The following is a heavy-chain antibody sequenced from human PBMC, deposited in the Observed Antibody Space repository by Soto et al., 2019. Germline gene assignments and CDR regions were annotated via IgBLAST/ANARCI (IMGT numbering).Heavy chain of an antibody. V-gene: IGHV4-30-2*01. CDR2: IYHSGST. D-gene: IGHD3-10*01. CDR1: GGSISSGGYS. Sequence: QLQLQESGSGLVKPSQTLSLTCAVSGGSISSGGYSWSWIRQPPGKGLEWIGYIYHSGSTYYNPSLKSRFTVSVDRSKNQFSLKPSSVTAEDTAVYYCARAIILWFGELFDYWGQGTLVTVSS. J-gene: IGHJ4*02. CDR3: ARAIILWFGELFDY.